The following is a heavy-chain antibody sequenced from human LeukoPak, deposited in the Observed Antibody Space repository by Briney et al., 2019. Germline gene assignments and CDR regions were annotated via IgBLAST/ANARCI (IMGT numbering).Heavy chain of an antibody. Sequence: ASVKVSCKASGYTFTSYGISWVRQAPGQGLEWMGWISAYNGNTNYAQKLQGRVTMTTDTSTNTAYMEVRSLRSDDTAVYYCARGGYDILTTEDWFDPWGQGTLVTVSS. D-gene: IGHD3-9*01. V-gene: IGHV1-18*01. CDR2: ISAYNGNT. J-gene: IGHJ5*02. CDR3: ARGGYDILTTEDWFDP. CDR1: GYTFTSYG.